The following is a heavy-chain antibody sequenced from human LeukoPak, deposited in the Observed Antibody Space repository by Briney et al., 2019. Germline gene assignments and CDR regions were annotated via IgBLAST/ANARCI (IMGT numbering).Heavy chain of an antibody. Sequence: GASVKVSCKASGYTFTSYGISWVRQAPGQGLEWMGWISAYNGNTNYAQKLQGRVTMTTDTSTSTAYMELRSLRSDDTAVYYCARWNYYDSSGYFADYWGRGTLVTVSS. V-gene: IGHV1-18*01. J-gene: IGHJ4*02. CDR1: GYTFTSYG. CDR3: ARWNYYDSSGYFADY. D-gene: IGHD3-22*01. CDR2: ISAYNGNT.